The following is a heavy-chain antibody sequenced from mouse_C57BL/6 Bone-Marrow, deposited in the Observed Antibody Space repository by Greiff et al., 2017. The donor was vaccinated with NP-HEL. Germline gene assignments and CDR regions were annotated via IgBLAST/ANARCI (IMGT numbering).Heavy chain of an antibody. CDR2: ISYSGST. CDR1: GYSITSDY. D-gene: IGHD1-1*02. V-gene: IGHV3-8*01. Sequence: EVKLVESGPGLAKPSQTLSLPCSVTGYSITSDYWNWIRKFPGNKLEYMGYISYSGSTYDNPSLKSRISITRDTSKNQYYLQLNSVTTEDTATDYCARSDYDAMDYWGQGTSVTVSS. CDR3: ARSDYDAMDY. J-gene: IGHJ4*01.